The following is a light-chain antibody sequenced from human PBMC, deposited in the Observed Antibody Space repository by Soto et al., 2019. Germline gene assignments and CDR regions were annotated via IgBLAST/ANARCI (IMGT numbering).Light chain of an antibody. CDR3: QQYGTSIT. CDR2: GAS. CDR1: QSFSSSY. Sequence: EIMLTQSPGTLSLYPGERATLSCRASQSFSSSYLAWYQQKPGQAPRLLIYGASSRATGIPDRFSGSGSGTDFTLTISRLEPEDFAVYYCQQYGTSITFGQGTRLEI. J-gene: IGKJ5*01. V-gene: IGKV3-20*01.